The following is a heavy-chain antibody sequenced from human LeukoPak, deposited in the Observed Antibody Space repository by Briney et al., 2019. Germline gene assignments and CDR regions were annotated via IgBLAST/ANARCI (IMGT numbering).Heavy chain of an antibody. D-gene: IGHD2-2*01. Sequence: GGSLRLSCAASGFTFSSYSMNWVRQAPGKGLEWVSSISSSSSYIYYADPVKGRFTISRDNAKNSLYLQMNSLRAEDTAVYYCARDRSLGYCSSTSCYEGPPSDYYYGMDVWGKGTTVTVSS. V-gene: IGHV3-21*01. J-gene: IGHJ6*04. CDR2: ISSSSSYI. CDR1: GFTFSSYS. CDR3: ARDRSLGYCSSTSCYEGPPSDYYYGMDV.